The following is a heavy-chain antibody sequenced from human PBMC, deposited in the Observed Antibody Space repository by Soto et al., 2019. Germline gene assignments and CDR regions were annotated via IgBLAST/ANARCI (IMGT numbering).Heavy chain of an antibody. J-gene: IGHJ4*02. CDR1: GFTFSSYA. CDR3: AREYCTNGVCYLDY. V-gene: IGHV3-30-3*01. D-gene: IGHD2-8*01. CDR2: ISYDGSNK. Sequence: GGSLRLSCAASGFTFSSYAMHWVRQAPGKGLEWVAVISYDGSNKYYADSVKGRFTISRDNSKNTLYLQMNSLRAEDTAVYYCAREYCTNGVCYLDYWGQGTLVTVSS.